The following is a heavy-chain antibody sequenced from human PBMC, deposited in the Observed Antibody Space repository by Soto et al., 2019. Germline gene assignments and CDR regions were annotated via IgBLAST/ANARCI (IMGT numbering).Heavy chain of an antibody. CDR3: ARVNIYYYDSPALEP. V-gene: IGHV3-30-3*01. D-gene: IGHD3-22*01. J-gene: IGHJ3*01. CDR1: GFTFSSYA. CDR2: ISYDGSNK. Sequence: VQLVESGGGVVQPGRSLRLSCAASGFTFSSYAMHWVRQAPGKGLEWVAVISYDGSNKYYADSVKGRFTISRDNSKNTLYLQMNSLRAEDTAVYYCARVNIYYYDSPALEPWGQGTMVTVSS.